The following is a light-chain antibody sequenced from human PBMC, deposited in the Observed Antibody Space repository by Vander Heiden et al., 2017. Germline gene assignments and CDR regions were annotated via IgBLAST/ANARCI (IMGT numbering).Light chain of an antibody. J-gene: IGLJ3*02. V-gene: IGLV3-1*01. CDR2: QDS. CDR3: QAWDSSTLV. Sequence: SYELTQPPSVSVSPGQTASITCSGDKLGDKYACWYQQKPGRSPVLVIYQDSKRPSGIPERFSGSNSGNTATLTISGTQAMDEADYYCQAWDSSTLVFGGGTKLTVL. CDR1: KLGDKY.